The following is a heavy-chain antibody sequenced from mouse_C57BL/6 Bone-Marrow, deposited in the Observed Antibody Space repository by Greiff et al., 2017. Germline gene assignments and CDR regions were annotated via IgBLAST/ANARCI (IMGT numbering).Heavy chain of an antibody. Sequence: DVKLQESGPGLVKPSQSLSLTCSVTGYSITSGYYWNWIRQFPGNKLEWMCYISYDGSNNYNPSLKNRISITRDTSKNQFFLKLNSVTTEDTATYYCARYNYGSSYAWFAYWGQGTLVTVSA. D-gene: IGHD1-1*01. CDR3: ARYNYGSSYAWFAY. J-gene: IGHJ3*01. CDR1: GYSITSGYY. CDR2: ISYDGSN. V-gene: IGHV3-6*01.